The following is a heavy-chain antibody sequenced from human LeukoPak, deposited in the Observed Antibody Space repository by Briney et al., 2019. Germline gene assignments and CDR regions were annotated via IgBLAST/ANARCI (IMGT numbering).Heavy chain of an antibody. Sequence: GGSLRLSCAASGFTVSSNYMSWVRQAPGKGLEWVSVIYSGGSTYYADSVKGRFTISRDSAKNSLYLQMNSLRAEDTAVYYCARGLHLLPRSTLDYWGQGTLVTVSS. CDR1: GFTVSSNY. V-gene: IGHV3-53*01. CDR2: IYSGGST. D-gene: IGHD3-22*01. CDR3: ARGLHLLPRSTLDY. J-gene: IGHJ4*02.